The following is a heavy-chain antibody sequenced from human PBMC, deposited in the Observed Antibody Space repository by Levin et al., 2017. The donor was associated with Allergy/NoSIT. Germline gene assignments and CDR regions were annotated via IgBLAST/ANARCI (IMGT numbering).Heavy chain of an antibody. CDR1: GYTFTNYY. D-gene: IGHD6-19*01. CDR2: INPRGGST. J-gene: IGHJ4*02. V-gene: IGHV1-46*01. CDR3: ASSGLTVAAQRAFDY. Sequence: ASVKVSCKASGYTFTNYYMHWVRQAPGQGLEWMGIINPRGGSTTYAQKFQGRVTMTRDTSTSTVYMELSTLRSEDTAVYYCASSGLTVAAQRAFDYWGQGTLVAVSS.